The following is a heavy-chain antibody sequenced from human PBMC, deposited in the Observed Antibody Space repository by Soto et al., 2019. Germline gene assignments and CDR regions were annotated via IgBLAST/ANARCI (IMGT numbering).Heavy chain of an antibody. J-gene: IGHJ6*02. D-gene: IGHD3-16*01. V-gene: IGHV3-15*07. Sequence: EVQLVESGGGLVTPGGSLTLSCAASGFSFSPAWMNWVRQAPGKELEWVGLIKSKGGGGTADYAAPVTGRLIISRDDSKNTIYLQMSTLKREDTALYFFICQGDFYSGRAVLGPGTMVTVSS. CDR1: GFSFSPAW. CDR2: IKSKGGGGTA. CDR3: ICQGDFYSGRAV.